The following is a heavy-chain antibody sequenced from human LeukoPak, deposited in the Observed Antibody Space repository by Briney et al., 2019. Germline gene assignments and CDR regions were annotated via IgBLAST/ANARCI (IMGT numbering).Heavy chain of an antibody. CDR3: AKDPLAAAGTTAYYFDY. CDR1: GFTFSRYG. Sequence: PGGSLRLSCAASGFTFSRYGMHWVRQAPGKGLEWVAFIRYDGSNKYYADSVKGRFTISRDNSKNTLYLQMNSLRAEDTAVYYCAKDPLAAAGTTAYYFDYWGQGTLVTVSS. CDR2: IRYDGSNK. J-gene: IGHJ4*02. D-gene: IGHD6-13*01. V-gene: IGHV3-30*02.